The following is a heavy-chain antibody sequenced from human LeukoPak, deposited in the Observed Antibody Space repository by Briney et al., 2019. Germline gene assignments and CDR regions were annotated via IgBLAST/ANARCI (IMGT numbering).Heavy chain of an antibody. J-gene: IGHJ1*01. CDR2: ISYDGSNK. CDR3: ARAAAAAAEYFQH. D-gene: IGHD6-13*01. V-gene: IGHV3-30-3*01. Sequence: GGSLRLSCAASGFTFSNYWMSWVRQAPGKGLEWVAVISYDGSNKYYADSVKGRFTISRDNSKNTLYLQMNSLRAEDTAVYYCARAAAAAAEYFQHWGQGTLVTVSS. CDR1: GFTFSNYW.